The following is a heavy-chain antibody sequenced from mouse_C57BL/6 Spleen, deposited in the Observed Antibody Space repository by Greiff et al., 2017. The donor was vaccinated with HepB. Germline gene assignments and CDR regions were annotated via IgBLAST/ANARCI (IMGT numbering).Heavy chain of an antibody. CDR2: IYPGDGDT. Sequence: QVQLQQSGPELVKPGASVKISCKASGYALSSSWMNWVKQRPGKGLEWIGRIYPGDGDTNYNGKFKGKATLTADKSSSTAYMQLSSLTSEDSAVYFCARSDYSKYLDYWGKGTTLTVSS. CDR1: GYALSSSW. J-gene: IGHJ2*01. CDR3: ARSDYSKYLDY. V-gene: IGHV1-82*01. D-gene: IGHD2-5*01.